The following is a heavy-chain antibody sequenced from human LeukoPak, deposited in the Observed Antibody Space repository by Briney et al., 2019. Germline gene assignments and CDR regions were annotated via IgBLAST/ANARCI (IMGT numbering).Heavy chain of an antibody. D-gene: IGHD3-22*01. CDR3: ARDNYAIYDSSGYDY. J-gene: IGHJ4*02. V-gene: IGHV1-2*02. CDR2: INPNSGGT. CDR1: GYTFTGYY. Sequence: ASVKVSCKASGYTFTGYYMHWVRQAPGQGLEWMGWINPNSGGTNYAQKFQGRVTMTRDTSISTAYMELSRLRSDDTAVYYCARDNYAIYDSSGYDYWGQGTLVTVSS.